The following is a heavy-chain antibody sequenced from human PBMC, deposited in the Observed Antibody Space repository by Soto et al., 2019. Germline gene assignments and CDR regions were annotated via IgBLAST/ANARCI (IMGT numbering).Heavy chain of an antibody. Sequence: QVQLVHSGDEVKKPGSSVKVFCKASGGTFSNYAISWVRQAPGQELEWMGGIIPIFGTTNYAQRFQCRVLITADESTSTAYMELSSLRSEDTAVYYCARAYSTVAGHFDHWGQGTLVIVSS. J-gene: IGHJ4*02. CDR2: IIPIFGTT. CDR1: GGTFSNYA. D-gene: IGHD6-19*01. CDR3: ARAYSTVAGHFDH. V-gene: IGHV1-69*01.